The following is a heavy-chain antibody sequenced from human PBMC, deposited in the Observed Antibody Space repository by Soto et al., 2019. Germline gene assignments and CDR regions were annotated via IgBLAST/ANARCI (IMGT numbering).Heavy chain of an antibody. CDR3: ARDYSTTLRA. Sequence: QVQLVESGGGVVQPGRSLRLSCAASGFTFSSYGMHWVRQAPGKGLEWVAVIWYDGSNKYYADSVKGRFTISRVNSKNTLYLQMNSLRAEDTAVYYCARDYSTTLRAWGQGTLVTVSS. CDR2: IWYDGSNK. V-gene: IGHV3-33*01. J-gene: IGHJ5*02. CDR1: GFTFSSYG. D-gene: IGHD4-4*01.